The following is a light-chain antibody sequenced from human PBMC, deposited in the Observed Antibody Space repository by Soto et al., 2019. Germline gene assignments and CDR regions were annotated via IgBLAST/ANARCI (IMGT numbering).Light chain of an antibody. CDR2: GAS. CDR1: QSVSSNY. V-gene: IGKV3-20*01. J-gene: IGKJ1*01. Sequence: ETVLTQSPGTLSLSPGERATLSCRASQSVSSNYLAWYQQKPGQAPRLLMYGASTRATGIPDRFSGSGSGTDFTLTISRLEPEDFAVYYCQQFGGSPPSWTFGQGTKVEIK. CDR3: QQFGGSPPSWT.